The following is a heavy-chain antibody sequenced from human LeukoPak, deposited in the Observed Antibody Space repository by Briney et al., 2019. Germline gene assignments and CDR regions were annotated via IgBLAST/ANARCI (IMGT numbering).Heavy chain of an antibody. J-gene: IGHJ4*01. CDR1: GFTLSSYP. Sequence: GESLRLSCGASGFTLSSYPMSWVPQAPGKGLGWVSAISGSGGSTYYADSVKGRFTISRDNSKNQLYLQMNSVRAEDTAVYYCAKYGQAWGSSYFVYWGHGTLVTVSS. D-gene: IGHD7-27*01. V-gene: IGHV3-23*01. CDR2: ISGSGGST. CDR3: AKYGQAWGSSYFVY.